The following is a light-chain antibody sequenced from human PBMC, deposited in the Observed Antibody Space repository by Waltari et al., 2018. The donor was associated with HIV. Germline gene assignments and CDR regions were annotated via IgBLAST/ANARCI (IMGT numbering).Light chain of an antibody. CDR2: DAS. CDR1: QDIRNY. CDR3: QQYDDLPRT. V-gene: IGKV1-33*01. J-gene: IGKJ1*01. Sequence: DIQMTQSPSSLSASEGDRVTITCQASQDIRNYLNWFQQKPGKAPKFLIYDASNLETGVPSRFSGSGSGTEFTFTTSSLQPEDIATYYCQQYDDLPRTFGQGTKVEIK.